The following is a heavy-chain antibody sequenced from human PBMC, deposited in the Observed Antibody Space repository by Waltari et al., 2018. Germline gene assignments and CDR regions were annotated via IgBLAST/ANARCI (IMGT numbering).Heavy chain of an antibody. CDR3: ATYRWLGY. CDR2: INFNGNEK. CDR1: EFTFSTYW. Sequence: EVQLVESGGGLVQPGGSLRLSCVVSEFTFSTYWMTWVRQAPGRGLEWVANINFNGNEKNYVDSVKGRFIISRDNARSSLYLQMNSLRVEDTAVYYCATYRWLGYWGLGTLVTVSS. D-gene: IGHD3-10*01. V-gene: IGHV3-7*03. J-gene: IGHJ4*02.